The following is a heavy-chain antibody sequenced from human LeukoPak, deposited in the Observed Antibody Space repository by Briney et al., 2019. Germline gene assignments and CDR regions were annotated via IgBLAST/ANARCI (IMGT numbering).Heavy chain of an antibody. CDR2: IYYSGST. Sequence: PSETLSLTXTVSGGSISSSSYYWGWIRQPPGKGLEWIGSIYYSGSTYYNPSLKSRVTISVDTSKNQFSLKLSSVTAADTAVYYCASTRKHAFDIWGQGTMVTVSS. J-gene: IGHJ3*02. V-gene: IGHV4-39*07. CDR3: ASTRKHAFDI. CDR1: GGSISSSSYY.